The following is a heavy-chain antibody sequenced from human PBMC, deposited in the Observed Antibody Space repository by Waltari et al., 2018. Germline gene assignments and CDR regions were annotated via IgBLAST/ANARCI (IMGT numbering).Heavy chain of an antibody. CDR1: GGTFSSYA. V-gene: IGHV1-69*04. CDR2: IIPILGIA. D-gene: IGHD4-17*01. CDR3: ARIVMTTVTTYYYYYMDV. J-gene: IGHJ6*03. Sequence: QVQLVQSGAEVKKPGSSVKVSCKASGGTFSSYAISWVRQAPGQGLEWMGGIIPILGIANYAQKFQGRVTITADESTSTAYMELSSLRSEDTAVYYCARIVMTTVTTYYYYYMDVWGKGTTVTVSS.